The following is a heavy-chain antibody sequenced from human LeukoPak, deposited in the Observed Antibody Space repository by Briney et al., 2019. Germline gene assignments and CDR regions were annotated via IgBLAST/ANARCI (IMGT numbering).Heavy chain of an antibody. CDR3: ARPTVGATTGFDY. CDR1: GGSISSSSYY. J-gene: IGHJ4*02. D-gene: IGHD1-26*01. V-gene: IGHV4-39*01. CDR2: IHYSGST. Sequence: SETLSLTGTVSGGSISSSSYYWGWIRQAPGKGLEWIGSIHYSGSTYYNPSLKSRVTISVDTSKNQFSLKLSSVTAADTAVYYCARPTVGATTGFDYWGQGTLVTVSS.